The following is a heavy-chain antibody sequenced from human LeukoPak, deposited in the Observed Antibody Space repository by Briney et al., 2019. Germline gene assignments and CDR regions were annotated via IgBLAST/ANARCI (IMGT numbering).Heavy chain of an antibody. CDR1: GGSISSSGYY. CDR3: VARHSSGWYAL. CDR2: IYYTGST. D-gene: IGHD6-19*01. Sequence: SETLSPTCPVSGGSISSSGYYWGWIRQPPGKGLAWIGSIYYTGSTYYDPSLKSRVTISVDTSKNQFSLKLTSVTAADTAVYYCVARHSSGWYALWGQGTLVTVSS. V-gene: IGHV4-39*01. J-gene: IGHJ4*02.